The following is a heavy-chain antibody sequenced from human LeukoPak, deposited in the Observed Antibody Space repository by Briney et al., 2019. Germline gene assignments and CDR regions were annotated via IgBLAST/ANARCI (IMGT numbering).Heavy chain of an antibody. D-gene: IGHD3-10*01. J-gene: IGHJ4*02. V-gene: IGHV3-30*04. Sequence: PGGSLRLSCAASGFTFSSYAMHWVRQAPGKGLEWVAVISYDGSNKYYADSVKGRCTISRDNSKNTLYLQMNSLRAEDTPVYYCAKGMVRGVILKGCDYRGQGKLVTVSS. CDR2: ISYDGSNK. CDR1: GFTFSSYA. CDR3: AKGMVRGVILKGCDY.